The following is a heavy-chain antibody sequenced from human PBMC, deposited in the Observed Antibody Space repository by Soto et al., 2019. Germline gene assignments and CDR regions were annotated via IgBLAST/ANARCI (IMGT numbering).Heavy chain of an antibody. CDR1: GYTFTTYW. D-gene: IGHD3-22*01. V-gene: IGHV5-51*01. CDR2: IYPGDSDT. Sequence: PGESLKISCKGSGYTFTTYWIAWVRQMPGKGLEWMGIIYPGDSDTTYSPSFQGQVTISVDKSIGTAYLQGSSLKASDTAMYYCARWGVAYDISCLQSNWFEPWGQGTLVTVSS. CDR3: ARWGVAYDISCLQSNWFEP. J-gene: IGHJ5*02.